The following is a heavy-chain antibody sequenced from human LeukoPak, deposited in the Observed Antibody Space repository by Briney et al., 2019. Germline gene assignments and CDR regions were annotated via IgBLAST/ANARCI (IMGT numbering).Heavy chain of an antibody. CDR1: GYTFTSYD. V-gene: IGHV1-8*01. Sequence: ASVKVSCKASGYTFTSYDINWVPQASGQGLEWMGWMNPKSGNTGYAQKFQRRVTITRHTSVSTAYMELSSLRSEDTAVYYCARVVSGWYVSDYYYYMDVWGKGTTVTVSS. CDR2: MNPKSGNT. J-gene: IGHJ6*03. D-gene: IGHD6-19*01. CDR3: ARVVSGWYVSDYYYYMDV.